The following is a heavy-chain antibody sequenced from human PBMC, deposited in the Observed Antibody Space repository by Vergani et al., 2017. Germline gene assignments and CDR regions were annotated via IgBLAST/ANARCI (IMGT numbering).Heavy chain of an antibody. Sequence: EVQLLESGGGLVQPGGSLRLSCAASGFHFSSYAMTWVRQAPGKGLEWVSAISGSGGSTYYADSVKGRFTIPRDNSKNTMYLQMNSLRVEDTAVYYCGRGSDNYNWGQGTLVTVSS. D-gene: IGHD5-24*01. CDR3: GRGSDNYN. V-gene: IGHV3-23*01. CDR2: ISGSGGST. J-gene: IGHJ4*02. CDR1: GFHFSSYA.